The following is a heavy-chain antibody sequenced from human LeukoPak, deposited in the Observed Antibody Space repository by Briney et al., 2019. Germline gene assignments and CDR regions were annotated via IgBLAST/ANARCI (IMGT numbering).Heavy chain of an antibody. V-gene: IGHV3-15*01. J-gene: IGHJ4*02. CDR2: IRSKTDGGTT. D-gene: IGHD2-2*02. Sequence: GGSLRLSCVASGFTFSDAWKSWVRQAPGKGLEWVGRIRSKTDGGTTDYAAPVKGRFTISRDDSRNTLYLQMNSLKTEDTAVYYCTTGGSPWIGYCGGSSCYTTDYWGQGTLVTVSS. CDR1: GFTFSDAW. CDR3: TTGGSPWIGYCGGSSCYTTDY.